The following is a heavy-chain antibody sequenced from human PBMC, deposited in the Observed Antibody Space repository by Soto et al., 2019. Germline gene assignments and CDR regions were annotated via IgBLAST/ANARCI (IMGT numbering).Heavy chain of an antibody. CDR3: ARDRSDSGYSSSWYVGESYYYYGMDV. J-gene: IGHJ6*02. CDR2: IYYSGST. Sequence: PSETLSLTCAVYGGSFSGYYWSWIRQPPGKGLEWIGYIYYSGSTNYNPSLKSRVTISVDTSKNQFSLKLSSVTAADTAVYYCARDRSDSGYSSSWYVGESYYYYGMDVWGQGTTVTVSS. V-gene: IGHV4-59*01. D-gene: IGHD6-13*01. CDR1: GGSFSGYY.